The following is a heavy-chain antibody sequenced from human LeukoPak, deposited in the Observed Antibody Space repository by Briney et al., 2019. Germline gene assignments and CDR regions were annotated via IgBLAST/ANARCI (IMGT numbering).Heavy chain of an antibody. D-gene: IGHD3-22*01. J-gene: IGHJ4*02. V-gene: IGHV1-69*13. Sequence: SVKVSCKASGGTFSSYAISWVRQAPGQGLEWMGGIIPIFGTANYAQKFQGRVTITADESTSTAYMELSSLRSEDTAVYYCARVLSDDSDYFDCWGQGTLVTVSS. CDR1: GGTFSSYA. CDR2: IIPIFGTA. CDR3: ARVLSDDSDYFDC.